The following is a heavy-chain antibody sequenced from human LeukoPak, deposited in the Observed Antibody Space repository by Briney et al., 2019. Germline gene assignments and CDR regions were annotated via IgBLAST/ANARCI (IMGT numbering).Heavy chain of an antibody. CDR3: ASPSGATGC. D-gene: IGHD1-14*01. V-gene: IGHV3-48*03. Sequence: QTGGSLRLSCAAYGFTFSSYEMNWVRQAPGKGLEWVSYISSSGSTIYYADSVKGRFTISRDNAKNSLYLQMNSLRAEDTAVYYCASPSGATGCWGQGTLVTVSS. CDR2: ISSSGSTI. J-gene: IGHJ4*02. CDR1: GFTFSSYE.